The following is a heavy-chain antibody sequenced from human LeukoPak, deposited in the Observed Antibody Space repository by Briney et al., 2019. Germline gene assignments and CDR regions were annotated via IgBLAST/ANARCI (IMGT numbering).Heavy chain of an antibody. D-gene: IGHD5-12*01. CDR1: GFTVSSNY. V-gene: IGHV3-53*01. J-gene: IGHJ4*02. Sequence: GGSLRLSCAASGFTVSSNYMSWVRQAPGKGLEWVSVIYSGGSTYYADSVKGRLTISRDNSKNTLYLQMNSLRAEDTAVYYCARDSGGYDYYFDYWGQGTLVTVSS. CDR3: ARDSGGYDYYFDY. CDR2: IYSGGST.